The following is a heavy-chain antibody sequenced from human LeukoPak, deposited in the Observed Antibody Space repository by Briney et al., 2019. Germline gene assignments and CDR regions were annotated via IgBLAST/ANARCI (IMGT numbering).Heavy chain of an antibody. V-gene: IGHV4-59*08. J-gene: IGHJ5*02. D-gene: IGHD5-24*01. CDR1: GDSIRNYY. CDR2: IYYSGNT. CDR3: ARQRWLQFHWFDP. Sequence: ASETLSLTCTVSGDSIRNYYWSWIRQPPGKGLEWIGYIYYSGNTNYNPSLKSRVIISVDTSKNQFSLKLSSVTAADTAVYYCARQRWLQFHWFDPWGQGTLVTVSS.